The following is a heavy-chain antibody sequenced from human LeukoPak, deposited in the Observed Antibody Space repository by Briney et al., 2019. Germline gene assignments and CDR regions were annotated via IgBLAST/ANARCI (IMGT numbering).Heavy chain of an antibody. CDR1: GFTFSSYA. Sequence: PGGSLRLSCAASGFTFSSYAMSWVRQAPGKGLEWVSLIYSGGSTYYADSVKGRFTISRDNSKNTLYLQMNSLRAEDTAVYYCGRAGYSSSLLDYWGQGTLVTVSS. CDR2: IYSGGST. J-gene: IGHJ4*02. D-gene: IGHD6-13*01. CDR3: GRAGYSSSLLDY. V-gene: IGHV3-66*01.